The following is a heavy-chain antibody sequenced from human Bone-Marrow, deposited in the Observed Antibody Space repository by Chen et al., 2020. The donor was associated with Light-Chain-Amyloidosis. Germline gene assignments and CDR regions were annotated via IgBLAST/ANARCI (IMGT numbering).Heavy chain of an antibody. CDR3: ARDSLVKSY. CDR2: IYSGGST. CDR1: GFTVSSNY. D-gene: IGHD3-10*01. Sequence: LVESGGGLIQPGGSLRLSCAASGFTVSSNYMSWVRQAPGKGLEWVSVIYSGGSTYYADSVKXXXXXXXXXXXXXXXXXXXXXXXXXXAVYYCARDSLVKSYWGQGTLVTVSS. J-gene: IGHJ4*02. V-gene: IGHV3-53*01.